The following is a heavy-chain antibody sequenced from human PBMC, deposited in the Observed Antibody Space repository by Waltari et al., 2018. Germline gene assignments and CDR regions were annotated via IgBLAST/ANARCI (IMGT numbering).Heavy chain of an antibody. V-gene: IGHV3-7*01. CDR2: INPDRSSI. CDR3: AGDRESR. J-gene: IGHJ6*02. Sequence: EFQLVESGRDLVQPGGSLTLSWAAFPFNSYWMSWVRQAPGKGLEWVAIINPDRSSIYYLDSVKGRFTISRDNAKKSLYLQMNSLRVEDTAVYYCAGDRESRWGQGTTVTVSS. CDR1: FPFNSYW.